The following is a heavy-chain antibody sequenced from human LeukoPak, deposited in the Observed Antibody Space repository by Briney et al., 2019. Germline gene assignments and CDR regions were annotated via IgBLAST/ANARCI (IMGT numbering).Heavy chain of an antibody. V-gene: IGHV3-64D*06. CDR1: GFTFSSYA. Sequence: GGSLRLSCSASGFTFSSYAMHWVRQAPGKGLEYVSGISSKGGSTYYADSVKGRFTISRDNSKNTLYLQMSSLRAEDTAVYYCASAYSSSSRYYYGMDVWGQGTTVTVSS. J-gene: IGHJ6*02. CDR3: ASAYSSSSRYYYGMDV. CDR2: ISSKGGST. D-gene: IGHD6-6*01.